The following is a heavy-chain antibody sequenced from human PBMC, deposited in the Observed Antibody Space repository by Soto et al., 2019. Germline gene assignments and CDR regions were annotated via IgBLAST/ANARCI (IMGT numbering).Heavy chain of an antibody. J-gene: IGHJ4*02. CDR2: ISGSGGST. Sequence: EVQLLESGGGLVQPGGSLRLSCAASGFTFSNYAMSWVRQAPGKGLEWVSAISGSGGSTYYADSVKGRFTISRDNSKNTLYRQINSLRADDTAVYYCASSRYYDSSGYRIFDSWGQGTLVTVSP. D-gene: IGHD3-22*01. V-gene: IGHV3-23*01. CDR3: ASSRYYDSSGYRIFDS. CDR1: GFTFSNYA.